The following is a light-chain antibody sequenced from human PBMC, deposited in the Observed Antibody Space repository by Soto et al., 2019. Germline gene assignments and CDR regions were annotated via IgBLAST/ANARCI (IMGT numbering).Light chain of an antibody. V-gene: IGLV2-14*01. CDR1: SSDVGGYNY. J-gene: IGLJ3*02. CDR2: EVS. Sequence: QSALTQPASVYGSPGQSITISCTGTSSDVGGYNYVSWYQQHPGKAPKLMIYEVSNRPSGVSNRFSGSKSGNTASLTISGLHAEDEADYYFTSYTTRSTLVVGGGTKLTVL. CDR3: TSYTTRSTLV.